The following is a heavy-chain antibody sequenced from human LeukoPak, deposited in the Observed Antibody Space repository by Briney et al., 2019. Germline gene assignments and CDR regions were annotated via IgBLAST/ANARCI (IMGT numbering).Heavy chain of an antibody. Sequence: ASVKVSCKASGYTFTSYYMHWVRQAPGQGLEWMGIINPRGGSTSYAQKFQGRVTMTRDTSTSTVYMERSSLSSEDTAVYYCAREGDVDTATWHWFDPWGQGTLVTVSS. CDR3: AREGDVDTATWHWFDP. CDR2: INPRGGST. J-gene: IGHJ5*02. CDR1: GYTFTSYY. V-gene: IGHV1-46*01. D-gene: IGHD5-18*01.